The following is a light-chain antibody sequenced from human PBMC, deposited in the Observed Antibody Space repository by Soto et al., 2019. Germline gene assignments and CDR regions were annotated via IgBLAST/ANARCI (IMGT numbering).Light chain of an antibody. Sequence: EFVLTQSPATLSLSPGERATLSCRASQSVSSYLAWYQQKPGQAPRLLIYDASNRATGIPARCSGSGSGTDFTLTISSLEPEDFAVYYCQQRSNGPPITFGQGTRLEIK. V-gene: IGKV3-11*01. CDR3: QQRSNGPPIT. CDR2: DAS. CDR1: QSVSSY. J-gene: IGKJ5*01.